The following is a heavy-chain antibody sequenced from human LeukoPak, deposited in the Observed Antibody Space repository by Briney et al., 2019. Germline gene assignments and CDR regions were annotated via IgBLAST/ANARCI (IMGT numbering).Heavy chain of an antibody. J-gene: IGHJ4*02. CDR3: ARDPQYQLLSLDY. Sequence: GGSLRLSCAASGFTFSSYWMSWVRQAPGKGVEWVANIKQDGSEKYYVDSVKGRFTISRDNAKNSLYLQMNSLRAEDTAVYYCARDPQYQLLSLDYWGQGTLVTVSS. CDR1: GFTFSSYW. CDR2: IKQDGSEK. V-gene: IGHV3-7*01. D-gene: IGHD2-2*01.